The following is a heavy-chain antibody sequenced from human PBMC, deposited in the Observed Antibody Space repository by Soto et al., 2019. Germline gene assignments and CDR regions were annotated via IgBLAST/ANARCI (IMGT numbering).Heavy chain of an antibody. CDR2: INAANGYT. CDR1: GYTFSNFA. Sequence: QVQLVQSGAEVKKPGASVKVSCKASGYTFSNFAIHWVRQAPGQRPEWMGWINAANGYTKSSKKLQGRVTISRDTSASTASMEVNSLRSEDTDVYYFARDDKLGYDFGSGDYTGVAFDYWGQATVGTVSS. V-gene: IGHV1-3*01. CDR3: ARDDKLGYDFGSGDYTGVAFDY. J-gene: IGHJ4*02. D-gene: IGHD3-3*01.